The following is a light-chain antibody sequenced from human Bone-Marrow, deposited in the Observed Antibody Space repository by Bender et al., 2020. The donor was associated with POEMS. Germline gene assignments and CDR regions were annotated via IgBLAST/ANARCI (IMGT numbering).Light chain of an antibody. CDR3: ATWDDTLRGRV. Sequence: QSVLTQPPSASGTPGQRVTISCSGSSSNIGTNPVNWYQQLPGTAPKLLIYINNQRPSGVPDRFSGSKSGTSASLAISGLQSEDEAAYYCATWDDTLRGRVFGGGTKLTVL. J-gene: IGLJ3*02. CDR1: SSNIGTNP. CDR2: INN. V-gene: IGLV1-44*01.